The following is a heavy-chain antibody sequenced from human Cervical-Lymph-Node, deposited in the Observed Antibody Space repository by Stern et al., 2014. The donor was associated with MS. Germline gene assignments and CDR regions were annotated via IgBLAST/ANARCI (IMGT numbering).Heavy chain of an antibody. CDR3: ARHEDCSSTSCSGFDP. CDR1: GYSFTSYW. Sequence: QLVQSGAEVKKPGESLRISCKGSGYSFTSYWIRWVRQMPGKGLEWMGIIYPGDSDARYSPYFQGQVTISADKSISTAYLQWSSLKASDTAMYYCARHEDCSSTSCSGFDPWGQGTLVTVSS. D-gene: IGHD2-2*01. V-gene: IGHV5-51*01. J-gene: IGHJ5*02. CDR2: IYPGDSDA.